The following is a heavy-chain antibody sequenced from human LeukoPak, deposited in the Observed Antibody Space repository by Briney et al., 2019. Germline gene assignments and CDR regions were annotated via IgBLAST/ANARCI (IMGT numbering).Heavy chain of an antibody. J-gene: IGHJ6*03. CDR2: IIPIFGTA. CDR3: AGGDYSYYYYYMDV. CDR1: GGTFSSYA. D-gene: IGHD4-17*01. Sequence: SVNVSCKASGGTFSSYAISWVRQAPGQGLEWMGGIIPIFGTANYAQKFQGRVTITADESTSTAYMELSSLRSEDTAVYYCAGGDYSYYYYYMDVWGKGTTVTVSS. V-gene: IGHV1-69*13.